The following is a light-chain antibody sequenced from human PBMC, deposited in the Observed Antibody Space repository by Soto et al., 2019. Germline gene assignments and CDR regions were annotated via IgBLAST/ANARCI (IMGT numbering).Light chain of an antibody. J-gene: IGLJ2*01. V-gene: IGLV2-14*01. CDR1: SSDVGGYNY. Sequence: QSALTQPASVSGSPGQSITISCTGTSSDVGGYNYVSWYQQHPGKAPKLMMYDVSNRPSGVSNRFSGSKSGNTASLTISGLQAEYEADYYCRSYTSSSTRVFGGGTKLTVL. CDR2: DVS. CDR3: RSYTSSSTRV.